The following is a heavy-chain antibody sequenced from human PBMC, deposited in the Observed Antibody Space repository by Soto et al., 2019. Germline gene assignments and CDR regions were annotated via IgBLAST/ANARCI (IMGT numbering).Heavy chain of an antibody. D-gene: IGHD2-8*01. Sequence: SVKVSCKASGGTFSSYAISWVRQAPGQGLEWMGGIIPIFGTTNYAQKFQGRVAITADESTDTVYMELSRLRSEDTAVYFCARVRCFNGLCHTADYGMDVWGQGTTVTVSS. CDR3: ARVRCFNGLCHTADYGMDV. CDR1: GGTFSSYA. J-gene: IGHJ6*02. V-gene: IGHV1-69*13. CDR2: IIPIFGTT.